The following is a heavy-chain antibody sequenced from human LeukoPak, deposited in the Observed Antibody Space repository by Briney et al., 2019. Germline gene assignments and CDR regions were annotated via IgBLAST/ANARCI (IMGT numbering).Heavy chain of an antibody. V-gene: IGHV1-18*01. D-gene: IGHD2-2*01. CDR2: ISAYNGNT. CDR1: GYTFTSYG. CDR3: ARDLALPPNIVIVPAAIRPFDY. Sequence: ASVKVSCKASGYTFTSYGISWVRQAPGQGLEWMGWISAYNGNTNYAQKLQGRATMTTDTSTTTAYMELRSLRSDDTAVYYCARDLALPPNIVIVPAAIRPFDYWGQGTLVTVSS. J-gene: IGHJ4*02.